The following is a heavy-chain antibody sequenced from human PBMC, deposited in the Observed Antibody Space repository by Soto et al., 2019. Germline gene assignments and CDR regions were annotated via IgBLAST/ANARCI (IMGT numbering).Heavy chain of an antibody. V-gene: IGHV3-7*01. CDR1: GLTFSNTW. Sequence: GGSLRLSCAASGLTFSNTWMSWVRQSPGKGLEWVANINQDGSEKYYLDSVKGRFTISRDNAKNSLFLQVSSLRVDDTAVYYCASGGRWGQGTLVTVSS. D-gene: IGHD3-10*01. CDR2: INQDGSEK. J-gene: IGHJ4*02. CDR3: ASGGR.